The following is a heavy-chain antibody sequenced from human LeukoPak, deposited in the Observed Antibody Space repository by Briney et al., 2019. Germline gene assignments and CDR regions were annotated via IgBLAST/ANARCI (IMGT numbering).Heavy chain of an antibody. Sequence: PGGSLRLSCAASGFTFSDYYMSWIRQAPGKGLEWVSYISSSSSDTNYADSVKGRFSISRDNAKKSLYLQMNSLRAEDTAVYYCASGNWGCSTTNCDYFDYWGQGTLVTVSS. CDR3: ASGNWGCSTTNCDYFDY. D-gene: IGHD2-2*01. J-gene: IGHJ4*02. V-gene: IGHV3-11*03. CDR1: GFTFSDYY. CDR2: ISSSSSDT.